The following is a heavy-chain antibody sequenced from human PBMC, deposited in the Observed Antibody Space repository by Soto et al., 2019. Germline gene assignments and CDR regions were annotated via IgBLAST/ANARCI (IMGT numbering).Heavy chain of an antibody. D-gene: IGHD3-10*01. CDR1: GGSISSGGYY. CDR2: IYYSGST. Sequence: QVQLQESGPGLVKPSQTLSLTCTVSGGSISSGGYYWSWIRQHPGKGLEWIGYIYYSGSTYYNPSLESRVTISVDKAKNQYSLKLSSVTAADTAVYYCARDRYYYGSGSLDYWGQGTLVTVSS. V-gene: IGHV4-31*03. CDR3: ARDRYYYGSGSLDY. J-gene: IGHJ4*02.